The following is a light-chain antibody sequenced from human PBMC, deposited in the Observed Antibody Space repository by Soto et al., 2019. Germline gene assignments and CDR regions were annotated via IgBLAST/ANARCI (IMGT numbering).Light chain of an antibody. CDR1: QGISSY. V-gene: IGKV1-8*01. Sequence: ALRMTQSPSSLSASTGDRVTITCRASQGISSYLAWYQQKPGKAPKLLIYAASTLQSGVPSRFSGSGSGTDFTLTISCLQSEDFATYYCQQYSSYPQTFGQGTKVEIK. CDR3: QQYSSYPQT. J-gene: IGKJ1*01. CDR2: AAS.